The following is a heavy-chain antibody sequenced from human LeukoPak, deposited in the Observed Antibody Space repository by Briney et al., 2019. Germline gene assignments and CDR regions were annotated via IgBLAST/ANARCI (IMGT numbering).Heavy chain of an antibody. J-gene: IGHJ4*02. CDR1: GFTFSSYS. Sequence: GGSLRLSCAASGFTFSSYSMNWVRQAPGKGLEWVSSISSSSSYIYYADPVKGRFTISRDNAKNSLYLQMNSLRAEDTAVYYCARVSRNGWLQYFDYWGQGTLVTVSS. CDR2: ISSSSSYI. V-gene: IGHV3-21*01. CDR3: ARVSRNGWLQYFDY. D-gene: IGHD5-24*01.